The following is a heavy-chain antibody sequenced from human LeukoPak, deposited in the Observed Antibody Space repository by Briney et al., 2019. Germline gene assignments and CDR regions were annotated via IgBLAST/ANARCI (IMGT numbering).Heavy chain of an antibody. Sequence: ASVKVSCKASGYTFTSYAMYWVRQAPGQGLEWMGWISAYNGNTNYAQKLQGRVTMTTDTSTSTAYMELRSLRSEDTAVCYCARSGGCSGDTCYVFAFDIWGQGTAVTVSS. J-gene: IGHJ3*02. D-gene: IGHD2-15*01. CDR2: ISAYNGNT. V-gene: IGHV1-18*01. CDR3: ARSGGCSGDTCYVFAFDI. CDR1: GYTFTSYA.